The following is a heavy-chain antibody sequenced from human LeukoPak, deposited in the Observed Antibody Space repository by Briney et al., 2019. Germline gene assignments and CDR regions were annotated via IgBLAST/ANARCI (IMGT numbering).Heavy chain of an antibody. J-gene: IGHJ5*02. CDR1: GYSFTSYD. CDR2: MNPNCGNT. Sequence: ASVKVSCKASGYSFTSYDVNWVRQATGQGLEWMGWMNPNCGNTGYAQKFQGRVTMTRNTSISTAYMELSSLRSEDTAVYYCARGRGYCSSTSCYTSWFDPWGQGTLVTVSS. V-gene: IGHV1-8*01. CDR3: ARGRGYCSSTSCYTSWFDP. D-gene: IGHD2-2*02.